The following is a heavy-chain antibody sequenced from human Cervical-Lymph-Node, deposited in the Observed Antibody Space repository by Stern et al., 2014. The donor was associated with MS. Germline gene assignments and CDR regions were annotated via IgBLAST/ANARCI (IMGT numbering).Heavy chain of an antibody. CDR3: ARMTYYYDSSGSVPAFDI. V-gene: IGHV2-70*01. CDR1: GFSLSTSGMC. D-gene: IGHD3-22*01. Sequence: ESGPALVKPTQTLTLTCTFSGFSLSTSGMCVSWIRQPPGKALEWLALIDWDDDKYYSTALKTRLTISKDTAKNQVVLTMTNMDPVDTATYYCARMTYYYDSSGSVPAFDIWGQGTMVTVSS. J-gene: IGHJ3*02. CDR2: IDWDDDK.